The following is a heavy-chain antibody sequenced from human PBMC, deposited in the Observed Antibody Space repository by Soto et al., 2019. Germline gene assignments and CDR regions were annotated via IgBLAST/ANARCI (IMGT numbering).Heavy chain of an antibody. CDR2: ISGSGGST. CDR3: AKDWRRFASYSSGYYYAY. J-gene: IGHJ4*02. D-gene: IGHD3-22*01. CDR1: GFTFSSYA. V-gene: IGHV3-23*01. Sequence: GGSLRLSCAASGFTFSSYAMSWVRQAPGKGLEWVSAISGSGGSTYYADSVKGRFTISRDNSKNTLYLQMNSLRAEDTAVYYCAKDWRRFASYSSGYYYAYWGQGTLVTVSS.